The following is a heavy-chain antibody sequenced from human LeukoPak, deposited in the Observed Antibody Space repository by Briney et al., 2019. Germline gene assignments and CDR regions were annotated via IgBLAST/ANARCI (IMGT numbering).Heavy chain of an antibody. CDR3: ARSCSTTSCYSTSAPYNWFDP. V-gene: IGHV7-4-1*02. Sequence: ASVKVSCKASGYTFTSYAMNWMRQAPGQGLEWMGWINTNTGNPTYAQGFTGRFVFSLDTSVSTAYLQISSLKAEDTAVYYCARSCSTTSCYSTSAPYNWFDPWGQGTLVTVSS. J-gene: IGHJ5*02. D-gene: IGHD2-2*01. CDR2: INTNTGNP. CDR1: GYTFTSYA.